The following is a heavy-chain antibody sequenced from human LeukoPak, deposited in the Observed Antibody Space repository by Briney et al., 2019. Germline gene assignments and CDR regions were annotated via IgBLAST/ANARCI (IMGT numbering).Heavy chain of an antibody. CDR3: ARDFPISSSWYDRYAFDI. CDR2: ISSSSSTI. D-gene: IGHD6-13*01. J-gene: IGHJ3*02. CDR1: GFTFSSYS. V-gene: IGHV3-48*04. Sequence: GGSLRLSCAASGFTFSSYSMNWVRQAPGKGLEWVSYISSSSSTIYYADSVKGRFTISRDNAKNSLYLQMNSLRAEDTAVYYCARDFPISSSWYDRYAFDIWGQGTMVTVSS.